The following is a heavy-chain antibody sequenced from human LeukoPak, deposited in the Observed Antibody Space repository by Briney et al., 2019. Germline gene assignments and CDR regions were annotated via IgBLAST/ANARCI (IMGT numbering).Heavy chain of an antibody. CDR2: IIPILGIA. CDR3: ARGDTMIVN. J-gene: IGHJ4*02. CDR1: GGTFSSYA. D-gene: IGHD3-22*01. Sequence: GASVKVSCKASGGTFSSYAISWVRQAPGQGLEWMGRIIPILGIANYAQKFQGRVTITADKSTSTAYMELSSLRSEDTAAYYCARGDTMIVNWGQGALVTVSS. V-gene: IGHV1-69*04.